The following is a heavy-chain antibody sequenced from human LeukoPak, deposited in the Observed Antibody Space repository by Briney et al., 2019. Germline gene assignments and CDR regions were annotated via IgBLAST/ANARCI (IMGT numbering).Heavy chain of an antibody. J-gene: IGHJ4*02. D-gene: IGHD1-26*01. V-gene: IGHV1-18*01. CDR3: ARDAHQSGSYNFDY. CDR1: GYTFTSYG. CDR2: ISGYNGNT. Sequence: GASVKVSCKASGYTFTSYGISWVRQAPGQGLEWMGWISGYNGNTNNAQKLQSRVTMTTDTSTSTAYMELRSLRSDDTAVYYCARDAHQSGSYNFDYWGQGTLVTVSS.